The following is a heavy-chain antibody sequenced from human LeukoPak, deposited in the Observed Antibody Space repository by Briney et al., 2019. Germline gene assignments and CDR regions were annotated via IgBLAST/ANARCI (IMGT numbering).Heavy chain of an antibody. V-gene: IGHV3-30*03. CDR2: ISHDGSHK. CDR1: GFTFSSYS. CDR3: ARESGSYHPFDF. J-gene: IGHJ4*02. D-gene: IGHD1-26*01. Sequence: GGSLRLSCAASGFTFSSYSMNWVRQAPGKGLEWVAVISHDGSHKNYADSVKGRFTISRDNSKNTLYLQVNSLRAEDTAIYYCARESGSYHPFDFWGQGTLVTVSS.